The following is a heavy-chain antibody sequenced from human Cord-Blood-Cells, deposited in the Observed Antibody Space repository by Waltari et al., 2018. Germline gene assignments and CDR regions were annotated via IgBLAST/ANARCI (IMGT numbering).Heavy chain of an antibody. Sequence: QVQLQQWGAGLLKPSETLSLTCAVYGGSFSGYYWSWIRQPPGKGLEWIGEINHSGSTTSNPALKSRVTISVDTSKNQFSLKLSSVTAADTAVYYCARGLHYYDSSGYYYFDYWGQGTLVTVSS. CDR2: INHSGST. CDR3: ARGLHYYDSSGYYYFDY. CDR1: GGSFSGYY. D-gene: IGHD3-22*01. V-gene: IGHV4-34*01. J-gene: IGHJ4*02.